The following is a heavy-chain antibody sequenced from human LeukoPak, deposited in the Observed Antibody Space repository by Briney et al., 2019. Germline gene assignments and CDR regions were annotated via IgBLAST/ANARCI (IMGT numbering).Heavy chain of an antibody. V-gene: IGHV4-4*07. CDR3: ARDRYYYDSSGYYSPIDY. D-gene: IGHD3-22*01. CDR1: GVSISRYY. CDR2: IYSSGST. Sequence: SETLSLTCTVSGVSISRYYWSWIRQPAGKGLEWIGRIYSSGSTTYNPSLKSRVTMSVDTSKNQFSLKLSSVTAGDTAVYYCARDRYYYDSSGYYSPIDYWGQGTLVTVSS. J-gene: IGHJ4*02.